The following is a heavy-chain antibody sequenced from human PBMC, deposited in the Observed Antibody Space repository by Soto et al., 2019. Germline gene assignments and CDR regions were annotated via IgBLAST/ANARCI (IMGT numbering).Heavy chain of an antibody. CDR1: GYTFTNYG. J-gene: IGHJ2*01. CDR3: ASGYCSVGSGYACWHLDL. V-gene: IGHV1-18*01. Sequence: QVQLVQSGSEVKKPGASVKVSCKASGYTFTNYGMSWVRQAPGQGLEWMGWISAYNGNTNHAQNFQGRVTMTTDTSTNTGCVEVRSIRTGDTAVYYCASGYCSVGSGYACWHLDLGGRGALVTVSS. CDR2: ISAYNGNT. D-gene: IGHD2-15*01.